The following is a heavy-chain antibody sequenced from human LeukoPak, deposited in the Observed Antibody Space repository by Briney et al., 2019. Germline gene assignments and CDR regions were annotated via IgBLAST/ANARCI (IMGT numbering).Heavy chain of an antibody. CDR1: GFSISSSSYY. CDR2: IYYSGST. V-gene: IGHV4-39*01. CDR3: ARQGYYYDFCSIDY. D-gene: IGHD3-3*01. Sequence: KPAETLSLTCTVSGFSISSSSYYWGWIRQPPGKGLEWIVSIYYSGSTYYNPSLKSRVTISVDTSKNQFSLKLSSVTAADTAVYYCARQGYYYDFCSIDYWGQGTLVTVSS. J-gene: IGHJ4*02.